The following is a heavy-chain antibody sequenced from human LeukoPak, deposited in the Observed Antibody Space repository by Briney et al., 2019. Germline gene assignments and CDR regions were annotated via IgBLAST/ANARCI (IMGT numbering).Heavy chain of an antibody. CDR3: ARHMVRGVMGGWFDP. Sequence: GGSLRLSCAASGFTFSSYEMNWVRQAPGKGLEWVSYISSSGSTIYYADSVKGRFTISRDNAKNSLYLQMNSLRAEDTAVYYCARHMVRGVMGGWFDPWGQGTLVTVSS. D-gene: IGHD3-10*01. V-gene: IGHV3-48*03. CDR1: GFTFSSYE. CDR2: ISSSGSTI. J-gene: IGHJ5*02.